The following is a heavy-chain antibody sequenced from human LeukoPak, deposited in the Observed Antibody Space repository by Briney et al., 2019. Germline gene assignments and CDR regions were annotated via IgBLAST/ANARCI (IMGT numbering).Heavy chain of an antibody. CDR3: SGGVRPGQLWLGGRFRFETEHYYYYFYMDV. CDR2: IYYSGST. CDR1: GGSISSYY. D-gene: IGHD5-18*01. V-gene: IGHV4-59*01. J-gene: IGHJ6*03. Sequence: SETLSLTCTVSGGSISSYYWSWIRQPPGKGLEWIWYIYYSGSTNYNPSLKRRVTTSADKSTNKFSLKQSSVTAADTAVYYCSGGVRPGQLWLGGRFRFETEHYYYYFYMDVWGKGTTVTVSS.